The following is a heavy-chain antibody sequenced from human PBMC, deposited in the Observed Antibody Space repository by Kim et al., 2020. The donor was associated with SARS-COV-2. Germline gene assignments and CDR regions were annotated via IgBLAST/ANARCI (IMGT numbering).Heavy chain of an antibody. V-gene: IGHV4-39*01. Sequence: GSTYYTPALKSRVTISVDTSKNQFSLKLSSVTAADTAVYYCATHSGSFDYWGQGTLVTVSS. CDR3: ATHSGSFDY. D-gene: IGHD3-10*01. J-gene: IGHJ4*02. CDR2: GST.